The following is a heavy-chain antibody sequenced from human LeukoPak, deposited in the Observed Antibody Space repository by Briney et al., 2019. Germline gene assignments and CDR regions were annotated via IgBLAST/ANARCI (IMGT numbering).Heavy chain of an antibody. Sequence: TLSLTCTVSGGSISSGDYYWSWIRQPPGKGLEWIGYSYYSGSTYYDPSLKSRFTISVDTSKNQLSLKLSSVTAADTAVSYCARQHDYARRQYWFDPWGQGTLVTVSS. CDR3: ARQHDYARRQYWFDP. J-gene: IGHJ5*02. V-gene: IGHV4-30-4*08. CDR1: GGSISSGDYY. D-gene: IGHD4-17*01. CDR2: SYYSGST.